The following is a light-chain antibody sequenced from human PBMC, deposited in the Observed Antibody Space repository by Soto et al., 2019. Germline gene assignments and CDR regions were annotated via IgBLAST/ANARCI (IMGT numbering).Light chain of an antibody. CDR1: SSDVGGYKF. CDR2: DVT. CDR3: SSSTSSTTLI. J-gene: IGLJ2*01. Sequence: QSALTQPASVSGSPGQSITISCTGTSSDVGGYKFVSWYQQYPGKVPKLMIFDVTNRPSGVSNRFSGSKSGNTASLTISGLQPEDEADYYCSSSTSSTTLIFGGGTKLTVL. V-gene: IGLV2-14*01.